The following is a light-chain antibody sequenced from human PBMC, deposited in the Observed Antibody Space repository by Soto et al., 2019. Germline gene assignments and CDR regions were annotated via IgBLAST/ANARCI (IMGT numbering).Light chain of an antibody. CDR1: SSNIGAAFD. CDR3: QSYDRILSGSWV. V-gene: IGLV1-40*01. Sequence: QSVLTQPPSVSGAPGQKVTISCTGSSSNIGAAFDVHWYQQLPGTAPKLLIYRNTNRPSGVPDRFSGSKSGASASLAITGLQAEDEGDYYCQSYDRILSGSWVFGGGTKLTVL. J-gene: IGLJ3*02. CDR2: RNT.